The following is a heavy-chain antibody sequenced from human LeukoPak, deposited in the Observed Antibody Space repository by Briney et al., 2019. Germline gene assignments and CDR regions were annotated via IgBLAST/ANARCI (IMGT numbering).Heavy chain of an antibody. D-gene: IGHD3-16*01. CDR1: SGSISTSNYY. Sequence: SETLSLTCTVSSGSISTSNYYWSWVRQPPGKALEWIGNIFYSGSTYYSPSLKSRVTISLDTSRNQFSLKLNSVTAADTAVYYCARVRLGGKYYYYMDVWGKGTTVTVSS. J-gene: IGHJ6*03. CDR2: IFYSGST. CDR3: ARVRLGGKYYYYMDV. V-gene: IGHV4-39*07.